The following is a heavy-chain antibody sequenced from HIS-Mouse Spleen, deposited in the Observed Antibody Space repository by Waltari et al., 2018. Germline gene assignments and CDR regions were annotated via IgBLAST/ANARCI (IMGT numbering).Heavy chain of an antibody. J-gene: IGHJ6*02. CDR1: GGSFSGYY. D-gene: IGHD2-2*01. Sequence: QVQLQQWGAGLLKPSETLSLTCAVYGGSFSGYYLSWIRQPPGKGPEWMGEINHSGSTNYNPSLKSRVTISVDTSKNQFSLKLSSVTAADTAVYYCARGRRYCSSTSCYGGPDYYYGMDVWGQGTTVTVSS. CDR3: ARGRRYCSSTSCYGGPDYYYGMDV. V-gene: IGHV4-34*01. CDR2: INHSGST.